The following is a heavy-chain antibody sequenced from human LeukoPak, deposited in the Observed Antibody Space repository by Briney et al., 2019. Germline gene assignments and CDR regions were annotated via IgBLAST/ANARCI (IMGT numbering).Heavy chain of an antibody. CDR2: ISSSSSYI. CDR3: ARTSSGRLNYFDY. J-gene: IGHJ4*02. D-gene: IGHD6-19*01. CDR1: GFTFSSYS. V-gene: IGHV3-21*01. Sequence: PGGSLRLSCAASGFTFSSYSMNWVRQAPGKGLEWVSSISSSSSYIYYADSVKGRFTISRDNAKNSLYLQMNSLRAEDTAVYYCARTSSGRLNYFDYWGQGTLVTVSS.